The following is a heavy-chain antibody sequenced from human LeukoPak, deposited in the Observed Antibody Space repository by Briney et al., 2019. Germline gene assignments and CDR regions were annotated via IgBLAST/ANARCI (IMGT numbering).Heavy chain of an antibody. CDR3: ARDFMDTCYDNNFDY. D-gene: IGHD5-12*01. CDR1: GYTFTSYG. Sequence: ASVKVSCKASGYTFTSYGISWVRQAPGQGLEWMGWISAYNGNTNYAQKLQGRVTMTTDASTSTAYMELRSLRSDDTAVYYCARDFMDTCYDNNFDYWGQGTLVTVSS. V-gene: IGHV1-18*01. CDR2: ISAYNGNT. J-gene: IGHJ4*02.